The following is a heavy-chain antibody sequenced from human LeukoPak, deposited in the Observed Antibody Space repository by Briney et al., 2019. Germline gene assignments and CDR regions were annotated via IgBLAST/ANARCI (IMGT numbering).Heavy chain of an antibody. J-gene: IGHJ4*02. CDR1: GYPLTELS. CDR2: FDPEDGET. V-gene: IGHV1-24*01. D-gene: IGHD2-2*02. Sequence: ASVKVSFKVSGYPLTELSMHWVRPAPGKGLEWMGGFDPEDGETIYAQKFQGRVTMTEDTSTDTAYMELSSLRSEDTAVYYCATARCSSTSCYTGFYVYWGQGTLVTVSS. CDR3: ATARCSSTSCYTGFYVY.